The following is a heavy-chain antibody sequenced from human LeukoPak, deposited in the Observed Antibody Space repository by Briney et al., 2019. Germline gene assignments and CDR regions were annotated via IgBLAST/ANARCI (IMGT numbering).Heavy chain of an antibody. D-gene: IGHD5-24*01. J-gene: IGHJ4*02. CDR2: IYYSGST. V-gene: IGHV4-59*01. CDR1: GGSISSYY. Sequence: SETLSLTCTVSGGSISSYYWSWIRQPPGKGLEWTGYIYYSGSTNYNPSLKSRVTISVDTSKNQFSLKLSSVTAADTAVYYCARGDGYNQHFDYWGQGTLVTVSS. CDR3: ARGDGYNQHFDY.